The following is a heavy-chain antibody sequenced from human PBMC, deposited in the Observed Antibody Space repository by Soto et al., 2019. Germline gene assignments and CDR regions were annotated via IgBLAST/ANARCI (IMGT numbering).Heavy chain of an antibody. J-gene: IGHJ4*02. CDR2: IISTTNYI. CDR3: ARDSEAFTSNFDY. V-gene: IGHV3-21*06. Sequence: LGLSCSASGLTFTRYSGNWVRHAPDNGLELVSSIISTTNYIYCGDSMKGRFTISRDTAKNSLYLEMNSLRAEDTAVYYCARDSEAFTSNFDYWRQRNLVTVSP. CDR1: GLTFTRYS.